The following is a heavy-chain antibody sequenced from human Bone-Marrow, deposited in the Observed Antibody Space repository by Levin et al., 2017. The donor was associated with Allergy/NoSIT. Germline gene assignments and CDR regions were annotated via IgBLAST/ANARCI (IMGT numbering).Heavy chain of an antibody. D-gene: IGHD3-3*01. J-gene: IGHJ6*03. CDR2: ISGSGGST. CDR1: GFTFSSYA. Sequence: QAGGSLRLSCAASGFTFSSYAMSWVRQAPGKGLEWVSAISGSGGSTYYADSVKGRFTISRDNSKNTLYLQMNSLRAEDTAVYYCAKGQRRFLEWLRKYYYYYMDVWGKGTTVTVSS. CDR3: AKGQRRFLEWLRKYYYYYMDV. V-gene: IGHV3-23*01.